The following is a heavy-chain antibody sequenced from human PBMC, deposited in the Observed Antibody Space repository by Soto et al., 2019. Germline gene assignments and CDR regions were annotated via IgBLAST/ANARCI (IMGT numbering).Heavy chain of an antibody. CDR3: TTEDYDYGDYPAETDAFDI. V-gene: IGHV3-15*01. Sequence: EVQLVESGGGLVKPGGSLRLSCAASGFTFSNAWMSWVRQAPGKGLEWVGRIKSKTDGGTTDYAAPVKGRFTISRDDSKNTLYLQMNSLKTEDTAVYYCTTEDYDYGDYPAETDAFDIWGQGTMVTVSS. CDR1: GFTFSNAW. J-gene: IGHJ3*02. D-gene: IGHD4-17*01. CDR2: IKSKTDGGTT.